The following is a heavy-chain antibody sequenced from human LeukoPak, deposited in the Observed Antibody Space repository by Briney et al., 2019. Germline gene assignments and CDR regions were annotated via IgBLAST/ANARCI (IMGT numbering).Heavy chain of an antibody. V-gene: IGHV1-69*04. CDR2: IIPILGIA. CDR3: ASVVGATNEDTYYFDY. CDR1: GGTFSSYA. Sequence: ASVKVSCKASGGTFSSYAISWVRQAPGQGLEWMGRIIPILGIANYAQKFQGRVTITADKSTSTAYMELSSLRSEDTAVYYCASVVGATNEDTYYFDYWGQGTLVTVSS. J-gene: IGHJ4*02. D-gene: IGHD1-26*01.